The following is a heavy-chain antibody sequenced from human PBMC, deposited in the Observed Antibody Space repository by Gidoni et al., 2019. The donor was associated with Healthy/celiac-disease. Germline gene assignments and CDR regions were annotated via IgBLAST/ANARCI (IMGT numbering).Heavy chain of an antibody. V-gene: IGHV4-39*01. CDR1: GGSIRSRSYY. J-gene: IGHJ3*02. CDR2: IYYSGST. Sequence: QLQLQESGPGLVKPSETLSLTCTVSGGSIRSRSYYWGWIRQPPGKGLEWIGSIYYSGSTYYNPSLKSRVTISVDTSKNQFSLKLSSVTAADTAVYYCAVRYYDFWSGQGAFDIWGQGTMVTVSS. CDR3: AVRYYDFWSGQGAFDI. D-gene: IGHD3-3*01.